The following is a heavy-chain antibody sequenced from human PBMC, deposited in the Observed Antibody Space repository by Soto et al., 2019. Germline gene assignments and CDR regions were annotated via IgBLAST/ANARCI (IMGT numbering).Heavy chain of an antibody. V-gene: IGHV1-46*03. CDR1: GYSFTDYY. Sequence: QVQLVQSGAVMKKPGASVKVSCKASGYSFTDYYVHWVRQAPGHGLEWMGIINPSGGSTNYAQKLQGRVTMTRDTSPSTVYMELSSLRSEDTAVYYCARDRNAYFDYWGQGTLVTVSS. CDR2: INPSGGST. CDR3: ARDRNAYFDY. J-gene: IGHJ4*02. D-gene: IGHD1-1*01.